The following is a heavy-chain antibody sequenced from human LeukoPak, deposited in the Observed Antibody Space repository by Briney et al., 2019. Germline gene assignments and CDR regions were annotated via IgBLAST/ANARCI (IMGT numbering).Heavy chain of an antibody. J-gene: IGHJ4*02. CDR2: IYPGDSDT. Sequence: GESLKISCKGSGYNFTSYWIGWVRQMPGKGLEWMGIIYPGDSDTSYSPSFQGQVTISADKSISTAYLQWSSLKASDTAMYYCARSHVSSGSYFFDYWGQGTLVTVSS. CDR1: GYNFTSYW. V-gene: IGHV5-51*01. D-gene: IGHD3-10*01. CDR3: ARSHVSSGSYFFDY.